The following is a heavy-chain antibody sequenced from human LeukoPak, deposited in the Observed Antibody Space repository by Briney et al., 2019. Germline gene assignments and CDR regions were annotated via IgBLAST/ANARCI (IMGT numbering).Heavy chain of an antibody. CDR3: ARTGCSSGWYEQYDAFDI. Sequence: ASVKVSCKASGYTFTGYYMHWVRQAPGQGLEWMGWINPNSGGTNYAQKFQGRVTMTRDTSVTTVYMELSRLTSDDSAVYYCARTGCSSGWYEQYDAFDIWGQGTMVTVSS. D-gene: IGHD6-19*01. CDR1: GYTFTGYY. J-gene: IGHJ3*02. V-gene: IGHV1-2*02. CDR2: INPNSGGT.